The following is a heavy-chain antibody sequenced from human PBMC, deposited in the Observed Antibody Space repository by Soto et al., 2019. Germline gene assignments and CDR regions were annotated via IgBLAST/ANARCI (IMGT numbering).Heavy chain of an antibody. J-gene: IGHJ3*02. D-gene: IGHD2-15*01. CDR1: GYTFTGYY. CDR2: INPNSGGI. CDR3: AIHDCSGGSCYSDDAFDI. V-gene: IGHV1-2*04. Sequence: GASVKVSCKASGYTFTGYYMHCVRQAPRQGLEWMGWINPNSGGINYAQKFQGWVTMTRDTSISTAYMELSRLRSDDTGVYYCAIHDCSGGSCYSDDAFDIWGQGTMVTVSS.